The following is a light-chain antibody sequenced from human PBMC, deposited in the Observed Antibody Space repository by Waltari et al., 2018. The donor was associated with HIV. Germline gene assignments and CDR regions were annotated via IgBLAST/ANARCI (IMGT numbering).Light chain of an antibody. Sequence: SYELTQPPSVSVSPGQTATITCPGDALPKQFASWYQQKAGQAPLMVIYKDNKRPSGIPDRFSGSMSGATVMLIISGVLPEDEAVYYCESADDSGDHWVFGGGTKLSVL. CDR1: ALPKQF. CDR3: ESADDSGDHWV. CDR2: KDN. V-gene: IGLV3-25*03. J-gene: IGLJ3*02.